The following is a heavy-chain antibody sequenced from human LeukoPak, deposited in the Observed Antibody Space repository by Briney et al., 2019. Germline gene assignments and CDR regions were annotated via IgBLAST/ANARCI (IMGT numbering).Heavy chain of an antibody. CDR2: ISWNSGSM. J-gene: IGHJ3*02. CDR3: AKGPWGDAFDI. CDR1: GFTFDDYA. Sequence: PGGSLRLSCAASGFTFDDYAMHWVRQVPGKGLEWVSVISWNSGSMGYADSVKGRFTISRDNAKNSLYLQMNSLRADDTALYYCAKGPWGDAFDIWGRGTMVTVSS. V-gene: IGHV3-9*01. D-gene: IGHD7-27*01.